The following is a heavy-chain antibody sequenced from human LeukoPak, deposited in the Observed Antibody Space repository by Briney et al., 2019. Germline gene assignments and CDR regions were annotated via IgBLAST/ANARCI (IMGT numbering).Heavy chain of an antibody. CDR2: ISYDGSNK. J-gene: IGHJ4*02. CDR3: AKDMNYYDSSGYYSAYDY. CDR1: GFTFSSYA. V-gene: IGHV3-30*04. D-gene: IGHD3-22*01. Sequence: GGSLRLSCAASGFTFSSYAMHWVRQAPGKGLEWAAVISYDGSNKYYADSVKGRFTISRDNSKNTLYLQMNSLRAEDTAVYYCAKDMNYYDSSGYYSAYDYWGQGTLVTVS.